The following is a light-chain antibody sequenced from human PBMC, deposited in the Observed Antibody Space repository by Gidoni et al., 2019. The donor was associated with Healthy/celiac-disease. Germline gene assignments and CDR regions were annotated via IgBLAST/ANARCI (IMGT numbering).Light chain of an antibody. J-gene: IGKJ2*01. CDR3: QQYNNWPPDT. CDR1: QSVSSN. Sequence: EIVMTQSPATLSVSPGERATLSCRASQSVSSNLAWYQQKPGQDPRILIYGASTRATGIPARCSGSGSGTEFTLTISSLQSEDFAVYYCQQYNNWPPDTFGQGTKLEIK. V-gene: IGKV3-15*01. CDR2: GAS.